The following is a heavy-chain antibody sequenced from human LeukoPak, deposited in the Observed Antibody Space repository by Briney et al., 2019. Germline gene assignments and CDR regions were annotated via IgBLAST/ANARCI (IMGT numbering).Heavy chain of an antibody. Sequence: ASVKVSCKASGYTFTGYYMHWVRQAPGQGLEWMGWINPNSGGTNYAQKFQGRVTMTEDTSTDTAYMELSSLRSEDTAVYYCATDMDSSSQGYWGQGTLVTVSS. J-gene: IGHJ4*02. CDR3: ATDMDSSSQGY. D-gene: IGHD6-6*01. CDR1: GYTFTGYY. V-gene: IGHV1-2*02. CDR2: INPNSGGT.